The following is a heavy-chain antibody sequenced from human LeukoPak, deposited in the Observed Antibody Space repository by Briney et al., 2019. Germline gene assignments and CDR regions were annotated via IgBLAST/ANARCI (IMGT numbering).Heavy chain of an antibody. Sequence: ASVKVSCRASGYTFSNYDISWVRQAPGQGLEWMGWISAYNGNTNYAQKLQGRVTMTTDTSTSTAYMELRSLRSDDTAVYYCARDAVPAAMIRGYADYWGQGTLVTVSS. D-gene: IGHD2-2*01. CDR1: GYTFSNYD. J-gene: IGHJ4*02. CDR3: ARDAVPAAMIRGYADY. CDR2: ISAYNGNT. V-gene: IGHV1-18*01.